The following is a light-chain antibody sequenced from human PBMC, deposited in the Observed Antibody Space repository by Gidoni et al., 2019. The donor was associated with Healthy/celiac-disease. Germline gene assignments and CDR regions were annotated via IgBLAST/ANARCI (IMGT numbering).Light chain of an antibody. J-gene: IGKJ1*01. CDR2: DAS. Sequence: EIVLTQSPATLSLSPGERATLSCRASQSVSSYLAWYQQKPGQAPRLLIYDASNRATGIPARFSGSGSGTDLTLTISSLEPEEFAVYYCQQRSNWPPRTFXXXTKVEIK. V-gene: IGKV3-11*01. CDR1: QSVSSY. CDR3: QQRSNWPPRT.